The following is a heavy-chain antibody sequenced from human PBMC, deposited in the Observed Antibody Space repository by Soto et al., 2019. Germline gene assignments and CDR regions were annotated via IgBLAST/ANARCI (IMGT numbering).Heavy chain of an antibody. J-gene: IGHJ4*02. CDR2: IWYDGSNK. CDR1: GFTFSSYG. D-gene: IGHD7-27*01. V-gene: IGHV3-33*01. CDR3: ARAAPYWGWDYYFDY. Sequence: QVQLVESGGGVVQPGRSLRLSCAASGFTFSSYGMHWVRQAPGKGLEWVAVIWYDGSNKYYADSVKGRFTISRDNSKNTLYLQMNSLRAEDTAVYYCARAAPYWGWDYYFDYWGQGTLVTVSS.